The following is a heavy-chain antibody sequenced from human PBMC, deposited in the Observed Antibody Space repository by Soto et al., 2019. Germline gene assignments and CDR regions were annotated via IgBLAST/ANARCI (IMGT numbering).Heavy chain of an antibody. J-gene: IGHJ6*02. CDR3: ARAECSSPDCLTAYYSYGLDV. CDR1: AFTFSSYS. V-gene: IGHV3-48*01. D-gene: IGHD3-9*01. CDR2: ISSSSSTI. Sequence: PGGSLRPSCSASAFTFSSYSMNWVRQAPGKGLEWVSYISSSSSTIYYADSVKGRFTISRDNATNSLYLQMNSLRAEDTAVYYCARAECSSPDCLTAYYSYGLDVWGQGSTVTVSS.